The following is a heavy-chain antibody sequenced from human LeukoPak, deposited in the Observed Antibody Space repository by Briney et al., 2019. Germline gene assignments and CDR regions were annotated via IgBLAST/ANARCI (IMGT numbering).Heavy chain of an antibody. J-gene: IGHJ4*02. Sequence: ASVKVSCKASGYTFTSYGISWVRQAPGQGLEWMGLISAYNGNTNYAQKLQGRVTMTTDTSTSTAYMELRSLRSDDTAVYYCAREPPRRQYSSSWYLRYWGQGTLVTVSS. CDR1: GYTFTSYG. CDR2: ISAYNGNT. D-gene: IGHD6-13*01. CDR3: AREPPRRQYSSSWYLRY. V-gene: IGHV1-18*01.